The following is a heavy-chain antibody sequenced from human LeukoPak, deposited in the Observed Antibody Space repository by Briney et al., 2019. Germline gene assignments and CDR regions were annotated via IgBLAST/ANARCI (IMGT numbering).Heavy chain of an antibody. Sequence: PGGSLRLSCAGSGFTFETYAMTWVRQAPGKGLEWISVIGPSGAVTHYAESVKGRFTISRDNSKNTLYLQMNNLRVEDTAIYFCAKYATGYAPDFDYWGQGTLVIVSS. CDR3: AKYATGYAPDFDY. V-gene: IGHV3-23*01. J-gene: IGHJ4*02. D-gene: IGHD5-12*01. CDR2: IGPSGAVT. CDR1: GFTFETYA.